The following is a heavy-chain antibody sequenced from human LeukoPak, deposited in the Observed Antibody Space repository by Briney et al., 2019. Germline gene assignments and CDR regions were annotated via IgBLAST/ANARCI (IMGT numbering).Heavy chain of an antibody. D-gene: IGHD6-6*01. CDR1: GFTFSSYA. CDR3: ARDLVSSSNFGRFDY. Sequence: PGGSLRLSCAVSGFTFSSYAMHWVRQAPGKGLEWVAVISYDGSNKYYADSVKGRFTISRDNSKNTLYLQMNSLRAEDTAVYYCARDLVSSSNFGRFDYWGQGTLVTVSS. V-gene: IGHV3-30*01. J-gene: IGHJ4*02. CDR2: ISYDGSNK.